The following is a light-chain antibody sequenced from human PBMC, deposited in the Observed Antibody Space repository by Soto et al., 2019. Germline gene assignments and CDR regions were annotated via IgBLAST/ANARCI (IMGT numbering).Light chain of an antibody. CDR2: QGY. CDR3: CAYAATYTYV. Sequence: QSALTQPASVSGSPGQSITISCTGTSSDVGKYNLVSWYQQHPGKAPKVMILQGYKRLSGVSNRFSGSKFGNTASLTISGLQAEDEDEYYCCAYAATYTYVFGTGTKLTVL. V-gene: IGLV2-23*01. J-gene: IGLJ1*01. CDR1: SSDVGKYNL.